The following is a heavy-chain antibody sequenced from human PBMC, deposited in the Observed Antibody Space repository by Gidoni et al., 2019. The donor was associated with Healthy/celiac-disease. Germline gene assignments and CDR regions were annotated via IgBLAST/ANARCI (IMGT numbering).Heavy chain of an antibody. CDR2: IKQDGSEK. Sequence: EVQLVESGGGLVQPGGSLRLSCAASGFTFSSYWMSWVRQAPGKGLEWVANIKQDGSEKYYVDSVKGRFTISRDNAKNSLYLQMNSLRAEDTAVYYCARDLVTTVTDYFDYWGQGTLVTVSS. D-gene: IGHD4-4*01. J-gene: IGHJ4*02. CDR1: GFTFSSYW. V-gene: IGHV3-7*05. CDR3: ARDLVTTVTDYFDY.